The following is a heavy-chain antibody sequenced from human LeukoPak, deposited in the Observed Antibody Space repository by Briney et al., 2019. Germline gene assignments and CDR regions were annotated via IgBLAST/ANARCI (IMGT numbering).Heavy chain of an antibody. V-gene: IGHV3-7*01. Sequence: GGSLRLSCVASGFTFSSYAMSWVRQAPGKGLEWVANMKEDGSEKYYVDSVKGRFTISRDNAKNSLYLQMNSLRAEDTAVYYCARDDDWNYEDYWGQGTLVTVSS. CDR1: GFTFSSYA. J-gene: IGHJ4*02. D-gene: IGHD1-7*01. CDR2: MKEDGSEK. CDR3: ARDDDWNYEDY.